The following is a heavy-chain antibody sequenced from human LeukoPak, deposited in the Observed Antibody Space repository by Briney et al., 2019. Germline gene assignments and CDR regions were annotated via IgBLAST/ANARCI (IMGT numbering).Heavy chain of an antibody. V-gene: IGHV3-23*01. J-gene: IGHJ4*02. CDR1: GFTFSSYG. D-gene: IGHD6-19*01. Sequence: PGGSLRLSCAASGFTFSSYGMSWGRQAPGKGLEWVSAISGSGGSTYYADSVKGRFTISRDNSKNTLYLQMNSLRAEDTAVYYCAKDLSQAWYSSGWYYFDYWGQGTLVTVSS. CDR3: AKDLSQAWYSSGWYYFDY. CDR2: ISGSGGST.